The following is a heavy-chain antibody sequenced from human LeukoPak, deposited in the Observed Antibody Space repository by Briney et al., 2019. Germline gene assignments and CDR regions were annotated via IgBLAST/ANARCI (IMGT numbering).Heavy chain of an antibody. D-gene: IGHD2-15*01. CDR3: ARDLDIVVVVAATQGAFDI. J-gene: IGHJ3*02. CDR2: FNPENGNT. Sequence: ASVKVSCKASGYSFVGYGITWVRQAPGQGLEWMGWFNPENGNTNYAQKVQGRVTMTADTSTSTSYMELRSLRSDDTAVYYCARDLDIVVVVAATQGAFDIWGQGTMVTVSS. V-gene: IGHV1-18*01. CDR1: GYSFVGYG.